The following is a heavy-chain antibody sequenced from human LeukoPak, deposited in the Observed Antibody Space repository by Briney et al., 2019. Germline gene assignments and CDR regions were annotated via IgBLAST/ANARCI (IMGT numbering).Heavy chain of an antibody. J-gene: IGHJ4*02. CDR2: IYYSGST. CDR1: GYSITSGYY. Sequence: SSQTLSLTCTVSGYSITSGYYWGWIRQPPGKGLEWIGSIYYSGSTYYSPSLKSRVTISVDTSENQFSLKLNSVTAADTAVYYCARDRGSYRFDYWGQGTLVTVSS. V-gene: IGHV4-38-2*02. D-gene: IGHD1-26*01. CDR3: ARDRGSYRFDY.